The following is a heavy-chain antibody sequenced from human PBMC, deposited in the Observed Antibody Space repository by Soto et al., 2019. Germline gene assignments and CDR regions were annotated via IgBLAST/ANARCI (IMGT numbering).Heavy chain of an antibody. CDR3: ARESGYSYGYSGFDI. CDR2: IIPLFGTA. Sequence: QVQLVQSGAEVKKPGSSVKVSCKASGGPFNSYSMIWVRQAPGQGLEWMGGIIPLFGTASYRQKFQGGVTFTADESTTTTFMELRSPRTEDTAVYYCARESGYSYGYSGFDIWGQGTLVTISA. J-gene: IGHJ3*02. V-gene: IGHV1-69*01. CDR1: GGPFNSYS. D-gene: IGHD5-18*01.